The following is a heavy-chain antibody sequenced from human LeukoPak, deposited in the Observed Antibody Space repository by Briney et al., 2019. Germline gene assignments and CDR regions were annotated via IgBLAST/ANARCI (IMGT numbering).Heavy chain of an antibody. CDR1: GYTFTSYG. D-gene: IGHD2-2*01. V-gene: IGHV1-18*01. J-gene: IGHJ5*02. Sequence: ASVKVSCKASGYTFTSYGISWVRQAPGQGLEWMGWISAYNGNTNYAQKLQGRVTMTTDTSTSTAYMELRSLRSDDTAAYYCARGLLSSTRRNNWFDPWGQGTLVTVSS. CDR2: ISAYNGNT. CDR3: ARGLLSSTRRNNWFDP.